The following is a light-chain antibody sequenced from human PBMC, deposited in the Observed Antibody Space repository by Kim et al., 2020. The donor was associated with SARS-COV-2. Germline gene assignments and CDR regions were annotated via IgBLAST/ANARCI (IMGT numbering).Light chain of an antibody. V-gene: IGKV1-39*01. CDR2: AAS. J-gene: IGKJ3*01. CDR3: QQSYSTPFT. CDR1: QSISSY. Sequence: GDRVTITCRASQSISSYLNWYQQKPGKAPKLLIYAASSLQSGVPSRFSGSGSGTDFTLTISSLQPEDFATYYCQQSYSTPFTFGPGTKVDIK.